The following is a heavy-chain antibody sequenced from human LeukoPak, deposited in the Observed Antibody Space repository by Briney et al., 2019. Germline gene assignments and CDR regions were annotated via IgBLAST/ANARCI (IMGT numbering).Heavy chain of an antibody. Sequence: QTGGSLRLSCAASGFTFSSYGMHWVRKAPGKGLEWVAVIWYDGSNKYYADSVKGRFTISRDNSKNTLYLQMNSLRAEDTAVYYCAREGAYSSSWYGYNWFDPWGQGTLVTVSS. J-gene: IGHJ5*02. CDR1: GFTFSSYG. D-gene: IGHD6-13*01. CDR2: IWYDGSNK. V-gene: IGHV3-33*01. CDR3: AREGAYSSSWYGYNWFDP.